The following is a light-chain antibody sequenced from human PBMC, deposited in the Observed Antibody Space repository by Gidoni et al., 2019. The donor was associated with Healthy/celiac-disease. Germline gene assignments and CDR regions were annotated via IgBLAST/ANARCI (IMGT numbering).Light chain of an antibody. CDR1: QSLLHSNGYNY. CDR2: LGS. Sequence: DIVMTQSPLSLPVTPGEPASISCRSSQSLLHSNGYNYLDWYLQKPGQSPHLLIYLGSNRASGVPDRFSGGGSGTDFTLKSSRVEAEDVGVYCCMQALQTPHTFGGGTKVEIK. V-gene: IGKV2-28*01. CDR3: MQALQTPHT. J-gene: IGKJ4*01.